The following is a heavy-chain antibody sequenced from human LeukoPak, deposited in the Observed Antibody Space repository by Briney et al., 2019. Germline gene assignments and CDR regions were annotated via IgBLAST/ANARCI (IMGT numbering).Heavy chain of an antibody. V-gene: IGHV3-30*02. CDR2: ILSDGSYE. J-gene: IGHJ6*03. Sequence: GGSLRLSCATSGFSLSRSGMHWVRQAPGQGLEWVAFILSDGSYEYYADSVKGRFTISRDNSKNTLYLQMNSLRAEDTAVYYCARGFESTVFYYHYYMDVWGKGTTVTVSS. D-gene: IGHD4-11*01. CDR3: ARGFESTVFYYHYYMDV. CDR1: GFSLSRSG.